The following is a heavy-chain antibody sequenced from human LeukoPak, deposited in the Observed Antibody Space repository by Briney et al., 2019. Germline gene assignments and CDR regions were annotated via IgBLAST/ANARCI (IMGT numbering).Heavy chain of an antibody. CDR3: ARFMYYYDSSGYSRGYYFDY. D-gene: IGHD3-22*01. CDR1: GYTFTGYY. CDR2: INPNSGAT. J-gene: IGHJ4*02. Sequence: PVASVKLSCTASGYTFTGYYMHWVRQAPGQGLEWMGWINPNSGATNYAQKFKVRVTMTRETSISTAYMELSRLRSVDTAVYYCARFMYYYDSSGYSRGYYFDYWGQGTLVTVSS. V-gene: IGHV1-2*02.